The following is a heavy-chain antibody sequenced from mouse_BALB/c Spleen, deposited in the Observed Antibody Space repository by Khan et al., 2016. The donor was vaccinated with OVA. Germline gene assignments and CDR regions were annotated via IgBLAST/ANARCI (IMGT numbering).Heavy chain of an antibody. CDR1: GFTFSSYG. CDR3: ARMARTIN. J-gene: IGHJ2*01. Sequence: EVELVESGGGLVQPGGSLKLSCAASGFTFSSYGMSWVRQTPDKRLELVATINSNGGSTYYPDSVKGRFTISRDNAKNTRYLQMSSLKSEDTAMYYCARMARTINWGQGTTLTVSS. CDR2: INSNGGST. V-gene: IGHV5-6-3*01.